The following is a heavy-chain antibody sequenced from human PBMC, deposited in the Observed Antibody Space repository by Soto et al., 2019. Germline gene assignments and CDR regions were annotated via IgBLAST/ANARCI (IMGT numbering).Heavy chain of an antibody. J-gene: IGHJ5*02. CDR3: ASWGVYCTSTSCFERWFDP. D-gene: IGHD2-2*01. CDR2: IYYSGST. Sequence: QVQLQEWGPGLVKPSETLSLTCTVSGGSMSSYYWSWIRQPPGKGLEWIGSIYYSGSTNYNPSLKSRVTISVYSSKKQFSLKLSSLTAAATAVYYCASWGVYCTSTSCFERWFDPWGQGILVTVSS. V-gene: IGHV4-59*08. CDR1: GGSMSSYY.